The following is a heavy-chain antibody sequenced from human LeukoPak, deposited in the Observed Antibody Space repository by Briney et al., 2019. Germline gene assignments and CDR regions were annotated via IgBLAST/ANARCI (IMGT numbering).Heavy chain of an antibody. D-gene: IGHD1-14*01. CDR2: ISYDGSNK. CDR1: GFTFSSYG. J-gene: IGHJ5*02. V-gene: IGHV3-30*18. Sequence: GGSLRLSCAASGFTFSSYGMHWVRQAPGKGLEWVAVISYDGSNKYYADSVKGRFTISRDNSKNTLYLQMNSLRAEDTAVYYCAKLPPPEGWFDPWGQGTLVTVSS. CDR3: AKLPPPEGWFDP.